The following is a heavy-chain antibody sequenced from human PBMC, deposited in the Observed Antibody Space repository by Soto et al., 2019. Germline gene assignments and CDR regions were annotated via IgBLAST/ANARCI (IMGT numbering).Heavy chain of an antibody. CDR3: AKEGGYCSGSRCYSRIYYYGMDV. J-gene: IGHJ6*04. V-gene: IGHV3-30*18. D-gene: IGHD2-15*01. Sequence: GGSLSVFCSASGFTFSSYGMHWVRQAPGKGLEWVAVISYDGSNKYYADSVRGRFTISRDNSKNTLYLQMNSLRAEDTAVYYCAKEGGYCSGSRCYSRIYYYGMDVWNYGTPTTVST. CDR2: ISYDGSNK. CDR1: GFTFSSYG.